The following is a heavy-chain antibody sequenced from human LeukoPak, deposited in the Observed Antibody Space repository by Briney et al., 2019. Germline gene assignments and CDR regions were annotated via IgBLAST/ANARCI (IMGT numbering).Heavy chain of an antibody. CDR1: GFTFSTYW. Sequence: GGSLRLSCAASGFTFSTYWMHWVRQAPGKGLLWVSRINTDGRSRSYADSVKGRFTISRDNAKNTLYLQMNSLRAEDTAVYCCARDRGYVPSDDWGQGTLVIVSS. D-gene: IGHD5-12*01. CDR3: ARDRGYVPSDD. J-gene: IGHJ4*02. CDR2: INTDGRSR. V-gene: IGHV3-74*01.